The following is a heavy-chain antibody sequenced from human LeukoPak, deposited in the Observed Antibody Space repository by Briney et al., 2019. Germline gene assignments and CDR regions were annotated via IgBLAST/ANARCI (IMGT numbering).Heavy chain of an antibody. J-gene: IGHJ6*01. Sequence: SETLSLTCTVSGGSISSSSYYWGWIRQPPGKGLEWIGEINHSGSTNYNPSLKSRVTISVDTSKNQFSLKLSSVTAADTAVYYCARDKVDILTGYYKYYYYYGMDVWGQGTTVTVSS. V-gene: IGHV4-39*07. CDR1: GGSISSSSYY. CDR3: ARDKVDILTGYYKYYYYYGMDV. CDR2: INHSGST. D-gene: IGHD3-9*01.